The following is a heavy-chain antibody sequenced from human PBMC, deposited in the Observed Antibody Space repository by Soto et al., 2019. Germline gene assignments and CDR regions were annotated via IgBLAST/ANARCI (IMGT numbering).Heavy chain of an antibody. J-gene: IGHJ4*02. V-gene: IGHV3-48*02. CDR1: GFTFSAYS. CDR2: ISSTFEI. D-gene: IGHD2-21*01. CDR3: ARDVDWAFDY. Sequence: PGGSLRLSCATSGFTFSAYSINWVRQAPGKGLEWVAYISSTFEIWYADSVKDRFTISRDNAKNSLYLQMNSLGDEDTALYYCARDVDWAFDYWGQGILVTVSS.